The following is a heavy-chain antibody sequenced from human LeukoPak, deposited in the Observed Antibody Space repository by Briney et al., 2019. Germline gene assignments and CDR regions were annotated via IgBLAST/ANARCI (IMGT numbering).Heavy chain of an antibody. CDR1: GFTFSTYA. CDR2: ISGSGGST. Sequence: GGSLRLSCAASGFTFSTYAMSWVCQAPGKELEWVSAISGSGGSTYYADSVKGRITISRDNSKNTLYLQMNSLRAEDTAVYYCAKGFPGGSYYVFDYWGQGTLVTVSS. D-gene: IGHD1-26*01. J-gene: IGHJ4*02. CDR3: AKGFPGGSYYVFDY. V-gene: IGHV3-23*01.